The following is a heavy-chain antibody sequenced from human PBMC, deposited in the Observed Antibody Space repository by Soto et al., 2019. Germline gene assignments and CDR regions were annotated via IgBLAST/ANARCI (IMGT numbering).Heavy chain of an antibody. CDR2: ISAYNGAT. J-gene: IGHJ5*02. D-gene: IGHD2-8*01. CDR3: AKDRPRLTQQLNGVS. CDR1: GYTFSDHG. Sequence: QIQLVQSGAEVKKPGASVRVSCKASGYTFSDHGFSWVRQGPGQGLEWLGWISAYNGATDYAQKFEGRVTLTTDTSTSPAYMELRSLRSDDTAVYYCAKDRPRLTQQLNGVSWGQGTLVTVSS. V-gene: IGHV1-18*01.